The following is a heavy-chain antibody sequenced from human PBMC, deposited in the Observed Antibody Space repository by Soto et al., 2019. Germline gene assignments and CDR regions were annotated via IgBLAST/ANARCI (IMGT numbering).Heavy chain of an antibody. CDR2: IYYSGST. V-gene: IGHV4-59*01. Sequence: SETLSLTCTVSGGSISSYYWSWIRQPPGKGLEWIGYIYYSGSTNYNPSLKSRVTISVDTSKNQFSLKLSPVTAADTAVYYCARGLRYPPCLNWFDPWGQGTLVTVSS. CDR3: ARGLRYPPCLNWFDP. D-gene: IGHD3-16*02. J-gene: IGHJ5*02. CDR1: GGSISSYY.